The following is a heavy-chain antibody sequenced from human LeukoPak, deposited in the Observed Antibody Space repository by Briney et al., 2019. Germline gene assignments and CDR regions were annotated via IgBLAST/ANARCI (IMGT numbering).Heavy chain of an antibody. J-gene: IGHJ4*02. V-gene: IGHV3-21*01. CDR2: ISSSSSYI. Sequence: GGSLRLSCAASGFTFSNYGMSWVRQAPGKGLEWVSSISSSSSYIYYADSVKGRFTISRDNAKNSLYLQMNSLRAEDTAVYYCARVRSHSSSWQNTYYFDYWGQGTLVTVSS. D-gene: IGHD6-13*01. CDR3: ARVRSHSSSWQNTYYFDY. CDR1: GFTFSNYG.